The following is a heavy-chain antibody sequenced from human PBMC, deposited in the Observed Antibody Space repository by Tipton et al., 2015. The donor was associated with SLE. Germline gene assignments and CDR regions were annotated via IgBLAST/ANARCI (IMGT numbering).Heavy chain of an antibody. CDR1: GGSISSYY. Sequence: TLSLTCTVSGGSISSYYWSWIRQPPGKGLEWIGYIYYSGSTNYNPSLKSRVTISVDTSKNQFSLKLSSVTAADTAVYYCGGWWHDAFDIWGQGTMFTASS. D-gene: IGHD2-8*02. J-gene: IGHJ3*02. CDR2: IYYSGST. CDR3: GGWWHDAFDI. V-gene: IGHV4-59*01.